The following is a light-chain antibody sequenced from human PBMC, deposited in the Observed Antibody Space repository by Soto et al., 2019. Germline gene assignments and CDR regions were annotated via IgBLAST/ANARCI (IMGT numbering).Light chain of an antibody. CDR1: QYITIY. CDR3: QQRSNWPPD. J-gene: IGKJ5*01. Sequence: EIVLTQSPATLSLSPGERATLSCRASQYITIYLAWYQQKPGQAPRLLIYDASNRATGIPARFSGSGSGTDFTLTISSLEPEDFAVYYCQQRSNWPPDFGQGTRLEIK. V-gene: IGKV3-11*01. CDR2: DAS.